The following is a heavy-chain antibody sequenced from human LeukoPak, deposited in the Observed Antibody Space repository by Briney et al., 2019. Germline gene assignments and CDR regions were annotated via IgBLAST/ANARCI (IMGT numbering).Heavy chain of an antibody. CDR2: ISWNSGSI. Sequence: GGSLRLSCAASGFTFDDYAMHWVRQAPGKGLEWVSGISWNSGSIDYADSVKGRFTISRDNAKNSLYLQMNSLRAEDTALYYCAKDHLEPRYCSGGSCYSYWFDPWGQGTLVTVSS. CDR3: AKDHLEPRYCSGGSCYSYWFDP. J-gene: IGHJ5*02. D-gene: IGHD2-15*01. V-gene: IGHV3-9*01. CDR1: GFTFDDYA.